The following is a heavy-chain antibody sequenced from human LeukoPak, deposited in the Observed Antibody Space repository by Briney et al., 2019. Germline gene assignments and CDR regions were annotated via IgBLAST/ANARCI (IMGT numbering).Heavy chain of an antibody. D-gene: IGHD3-3*01. V-gene: IGHV4-39*07. CDR1: GGSISSSSYY. CDR3: ARATIFGVVIIPGAGWFDP. J-gene: IGHJ5*02. CDR2: IYYSGST. Sequence: SETLSLTCTVSGGSISSSSYYWGWIRQPPGKGLEWIGSIYYSGSTYYNPSLKSRVTISVDTSKNQFSLKLSSVTAADTAVYYCARATIFGVVIIPGAGWFDPWGQGTLVTVSS.